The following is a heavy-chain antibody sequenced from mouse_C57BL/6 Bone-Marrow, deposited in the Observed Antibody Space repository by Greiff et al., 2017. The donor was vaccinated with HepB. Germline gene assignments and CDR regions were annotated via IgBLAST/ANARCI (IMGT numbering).Heavy chain of an antibody. D-gene: IGHD2-10*01. CDR1: GFSLTSYG. J-gene: IGHJ1*03. V-gene: IGHV2-2*01. Sequence: VQLKESGPGLVQPSQSLSITCTVSGFSLTSYGVHWVRQSPGKGLEWLGVIWSGGSTDYNAAFISRLSISKDNSKSQVFFKMNSLQADDTAIYYCARTPYYGKKGYWYFDVWGTGTTVTVSS. CDR2: IWSGGST. CDR3: ARTPYYGKKGYWYFDV.